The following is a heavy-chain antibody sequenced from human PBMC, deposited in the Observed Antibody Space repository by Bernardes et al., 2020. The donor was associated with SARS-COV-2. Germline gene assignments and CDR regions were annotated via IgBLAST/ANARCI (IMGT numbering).Heavy chain of an antibody. CDR2: IYYSGST. CDR3: ARQAYNYGFPYYFDS. Sequence: SETLSLTCTVSGGSISSGAYYWGWIRQPPGKGLEWIGSIYYSGSTYYKPSLQSRLTISVDKSKNQFSLKLSSVTAADTGVFYCARQAYNYGFPYYFDSWGQGALVTVSS. V-gene: IGHV4-39*01. J-gene: IGHJ4*02. D-gene: IGHD5-18*01. CDR1: GGSISSGAYY.